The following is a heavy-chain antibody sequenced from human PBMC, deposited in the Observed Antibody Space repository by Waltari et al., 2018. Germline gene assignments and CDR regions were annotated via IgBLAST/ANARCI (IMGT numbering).Heavy chain of an antibody. CDR3: ARTYYYDSSGYSSATFDY. V-gene: IGHV2-70*04. Sequence: QVTLKESGPALLKPTQTLTLTCTFSGFSLSTSGMRVSWIRQPPGKALEWLARIDWDDDKFYSTSLKTRPTISKDTSKNQVVLTMTNMDPVDTATYYCARTYYYDSSGYSSATFDYWGQGTLVTVSS. D-gene: IGHD3-22*01. CDR2: IDWDDDK. J-gene: IGHJ4*02. CDR1: GFSLSTSGMR.